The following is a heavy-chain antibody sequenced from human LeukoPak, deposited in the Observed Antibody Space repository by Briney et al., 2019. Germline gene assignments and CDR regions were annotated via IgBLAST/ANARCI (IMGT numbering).Heavy chain of an antibody. CDR3: ASRTRYSYGSPYYFDY. J-gene: IGHJ4*02. CDR2: ISSSGSTI. Sequence: PGGSLRLSCAASGFTFSDYYMSWIRQAPGKGLEWVSYISSSGSTIYYADSVKGRFTISRDNAKNSLYLQMNSLRAEDTAVYYCASRTRYSYGSPYYFDYWGQGTLVTVSS. CDR1: GFTFSDYY. V-gene: IGHV3-11*01. D-gene: IGHD5-18*01.